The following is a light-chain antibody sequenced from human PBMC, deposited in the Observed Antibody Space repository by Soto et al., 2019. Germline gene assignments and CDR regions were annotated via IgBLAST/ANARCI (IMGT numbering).Light chain of an antibody. V-gene: IGLV6-57*01. CDR2: EDN. Sequence: NFMLTQPHSVSESPGKTVTISCTRSSGSIASNYVQWYQQRPGSSPTTVIYEDNQRPSGVPARFSGSIDSSSNSASLTISGLTTEDEAYYYCPSYDSSNGVFGGGTKLTVL. CDR3: PSYDSSNGV. CDR1: SGSIASNY. J-gene: IGLJ3*02.